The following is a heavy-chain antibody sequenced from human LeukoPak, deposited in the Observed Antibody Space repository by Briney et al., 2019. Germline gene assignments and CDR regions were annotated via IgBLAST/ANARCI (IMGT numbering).Heavy chain of an antibody. CDR1: GFTFSSYA. J-gene: IGHJ4*02. Sequence: PGGSLRLSCAASGFTFSSYAMHWVRQAPGKGLEWVAVISYDGSNKYYADSVKGRFTISRDNSKNTLYLQMNSLRAEDTAVYYCASITPPPVVVPAANRVADYWGQGTLVTVSS. CDR3: ASITPPPVVVPAANRVADY. D-gene: IGHD2-2*01. CDR2: ISYDGSNK. V-gene: IGHV3-30-3*01.